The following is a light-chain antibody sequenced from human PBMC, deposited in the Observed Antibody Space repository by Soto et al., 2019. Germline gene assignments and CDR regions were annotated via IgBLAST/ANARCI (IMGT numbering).Light chain of an antibody. J-gene: IGKJ3*01. V-gene: IGKV3-15*01. Sequence: IVMRQSPPTLAVAPVERATLSCRASQTVSSNLAWYQQKPVQAPRLLIYATSTRATGIPPTFSGTGSGTEFTPTISSMQSEEVAVYYWEQYSDGTPWCMFGSGTKVDIK. CDR3: EQYSDGTPWCM. CDR2: ATS. CDR1: QTVSSN.